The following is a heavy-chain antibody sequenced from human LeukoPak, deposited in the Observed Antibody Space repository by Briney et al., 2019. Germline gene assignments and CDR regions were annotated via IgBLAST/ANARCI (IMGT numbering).Heavy chain of an antibody. CDR2: INPNSGGT. CDR1: GYTFTGYY. CDR3: ARDDDLVGATDY. J-gene: IGHJ4*02. D-gene: IGHD1-26*01. V-gene: IGHV1-2*02. Sequence: ASVKVSCKASGYTFTGYYMHWVRQAPGQGLEWMGWINPNSGGTNYAQKLQGRVTMTTDTSTSTAYMELRSLRSDDTAVYYCARDDDLVGATDYWGQGTLVTVSS.